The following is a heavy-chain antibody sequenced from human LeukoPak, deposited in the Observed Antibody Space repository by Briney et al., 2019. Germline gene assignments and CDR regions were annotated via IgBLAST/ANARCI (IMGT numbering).Heavy chain of an antibody. V-gene: IGHV3-30*03. CDR1: GFTFSSYG. CDR3: ASSKWIQLWLMYY. J-gene: IGHJ4*02. Sequence: GRSLRLSCAASGFTFSSYGMHWVRQAPGKGLEWVAVISYDGSNKYYADSVKGRFTISRDNSKNTLYLQMNSLRAEDTAVYYCASSKWIQLWLMYYWGQGTLVTVSS. D-gene: IGHD5-18*01. CDR2: ISYDGSNK.